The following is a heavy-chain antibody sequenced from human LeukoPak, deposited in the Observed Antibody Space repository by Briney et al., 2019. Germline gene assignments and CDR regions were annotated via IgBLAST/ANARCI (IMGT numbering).Heavy chain of an antibody. CDR3: ARDSNGIVVVPAAINQYYYYYYMDV. CDR2: MRYDGNNK. Sequence: GGSLRLSCAASGFTFSGYGIHWVRQAPGRGLEWVALMRYDGNNKYYADSVKGRFTISRDNAKNSLYLQMNSLRAEDTAVYYRARDSNGIVVVPAAINQYYYYYYMDVWGKGTTVTVSS. CDR1: GFTFSGYG. V-gene: IGHV3-30*02. J-gene: IGHJ6*03. D-gene: IGHD2-2*01.